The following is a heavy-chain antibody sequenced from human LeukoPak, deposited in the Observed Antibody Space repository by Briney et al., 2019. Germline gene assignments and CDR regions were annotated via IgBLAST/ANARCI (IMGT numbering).Heavy chain of an antibody. Sequence: SETLSLTCDVSGASISGYWWSWIRQPPGKGLVWIGYIYYSGSTNYNPSLKSRVTISVDTSKNQFSLKLSSVTAADTAVYYCARKAARDHYYYYYMDVWGKGTTVTVSS. V-gene: IGHV4-59*01. J-gene: IGHJ6*03. D-gene: IGHD6-6*01. CDR3: ARKAARDHYYYYYMDV. CDR1: GASISGYW. CDR2: IYYSGST.